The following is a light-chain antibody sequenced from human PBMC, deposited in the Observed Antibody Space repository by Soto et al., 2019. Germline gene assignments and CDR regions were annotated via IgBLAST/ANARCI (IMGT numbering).Light chain of an antibody. CDR1: ENVRTF. J-gene: IGKJ1*01. V-gene: IGKV3-11*01. CDR2: GAS. Sequence: EVVLTQSPATLSFSPGERATLSCRASENVRTFVDWYQQKPGQAPRLLIYGASNRATGIPARFSGSGSGTDFTLTISNLEPEDFAVYYCQQRSNWPWTFGQGTKV. CDR3: QQRSNWPWT.